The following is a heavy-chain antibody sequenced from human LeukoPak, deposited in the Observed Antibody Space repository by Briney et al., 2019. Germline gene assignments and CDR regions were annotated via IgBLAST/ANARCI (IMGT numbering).Heavy chain of an antibody. D-gene: IGHD5-18*01. J-gene: IGHJ4*02. CDR1: GFTFSSYW. CDR2: IKQDGSEK. CDR3: ARLGRLGYSYDGFDY. V-gene: IGHV3-7*01. Sequence: PGGSLRLSCAASGFTFSSYWMSWVRQAPGKGLEWVANIKQDGSEKYYVDSVKGRFTISRDNAKNSLYLQMNSLRAEDTAVYYCARLGRLGYSYDGFDYWGQGTLVTVSS.